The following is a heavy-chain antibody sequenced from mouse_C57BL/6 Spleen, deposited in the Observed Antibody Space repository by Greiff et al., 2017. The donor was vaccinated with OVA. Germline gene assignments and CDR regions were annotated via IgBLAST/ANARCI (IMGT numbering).Heavy chain of an antibody. CDR2: IDPSDSYP. CDR3: ASYSNYDY. V-gene: IGHV1-50*01. D-gene: IGHD2-5*01. J-gene: IGHJ2*01. Sequence: QVQLQQPGAELVKPGASVKLSCKASGYTFTSYWMQWVKQRPGQGLEWIGEIDPSDSYPNYNQKFKGKATLTVDTSSSTAYMQLSSLTSEDSAVYYCASYSNYDYWGQGTTLTGSS. CDR1: GYTFTSYW.